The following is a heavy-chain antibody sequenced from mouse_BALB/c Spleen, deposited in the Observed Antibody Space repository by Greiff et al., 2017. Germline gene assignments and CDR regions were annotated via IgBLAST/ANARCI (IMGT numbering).Heavy chain of an antibody. D-gene: IGHD2-3*01. CDR3: AREDDYLDY. Sequence: EVQRVESGPGLVKPSQSLSLTCSVTGYSITSGYYWNWIRQFPGNKLEWMGYISYDGSNNYNPSLKNRISITRDTSKNQFFLKLNSVTTEDTATYYCAREDDYLDYWGQGTTLTVSS. CDR1: GYSITSGYY. CDR2: ISYDGSN. J-gene: IGHJ2*01. V-gene: IGHV3-6*02.